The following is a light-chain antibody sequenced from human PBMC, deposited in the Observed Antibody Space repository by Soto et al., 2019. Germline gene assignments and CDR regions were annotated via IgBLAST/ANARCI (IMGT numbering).Light chain of an antibody. CDR2: KAS. CDR3: QQYNSYSWT. Sequence: DIQMTQSPSTLSASVGDRVTITCRASQSISSWLAWYQQKPGKAPKLLIYKASSSESGVPSRFSGSGSGTEFTITISSLQHDDFATYYYQQYNSYSWTFGQGTKVEIK. CDR1: QSISSW. J-gene: IGKJ1*01. V-gene: IGKV1-5*03.